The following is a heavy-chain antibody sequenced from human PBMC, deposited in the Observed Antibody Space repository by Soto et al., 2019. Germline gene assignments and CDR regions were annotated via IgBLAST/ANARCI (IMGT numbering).Heavy chain of an antibody. CDR2: INGGDGKT. J-gene: IGHJ4*02. Sequence: ASVKVSCKASGYTFTIHAIHWVRQAPGQGLEWMGWINGGDGKTEYSQKLQGRVTLTRDTSTTTVYMDLNTLTSEDTAVYYCARGFYGSADYWGQGXLVTVYS. D-gene: IGHD3-10*01. CDR1: GYTFTIHA. CDR3: ARGFYGSADY. V-gene: IGHV1-3*01.